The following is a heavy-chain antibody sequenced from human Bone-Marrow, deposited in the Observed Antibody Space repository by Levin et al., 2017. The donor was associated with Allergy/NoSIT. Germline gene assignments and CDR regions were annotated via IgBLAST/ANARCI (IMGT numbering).Heavy chain of an antibody. Sequence: GESLKISCKGSGYSFSRQWIAWVRQKPGKGLEWMGIVYPGDSDTIYSPSFQGQVTISADTSTNTAHLHWSSLRASDTAIYFCARKMGPTPAFDLWGQGTLVTVSS. CDR2: VYPGDSDT. CDR1: GYSFSRQW. J-gene: IGHJ3*01. V-gene: IGHV5-51*01. D-gene: IGHD1-26*01. CDR3: ARKMGPTPAFDL.